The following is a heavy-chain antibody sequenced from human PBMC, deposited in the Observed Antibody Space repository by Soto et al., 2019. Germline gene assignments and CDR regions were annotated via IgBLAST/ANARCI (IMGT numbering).Heavy chain of an antibody. D-gene: IGHD6-19*01. CDR1: GGSVSSGSYY. J-gene: IGHJ4*02. CDR2: IYYSGGT. V-gene: IGHV4-61*01. CDR3: ATQAVAGSLDY. Sequence: QVQLQESGPGLVKPSETLSLTCTVSGGSVSSGSYYWSWIRQPPGKGLEWIGYIYYSGGTNYNPSLKSRVTISVDTSKNQFSLKLSSVTAADTAVYYCATQAVAGSLDYWGQGTLVTVSS.